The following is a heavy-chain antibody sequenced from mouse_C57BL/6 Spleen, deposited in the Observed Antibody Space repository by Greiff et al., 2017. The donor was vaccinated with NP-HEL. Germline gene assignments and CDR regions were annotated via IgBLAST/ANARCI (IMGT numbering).Heavy chain of an antibody. V-gene: IGHV1-15*01. Sequence: QVQLQQSGAELVRPGASVTLSCKASGYTFTDYEMHWVKQTPVHGLEWIGAIDPETGGTAYNQKFKGKAILTADKSSSTAYMELRMLTSEVSAVYYCTRRGDDYDERLAYWGQGTLVTVSA. CDR2: IDPETGGT. D-gene: IGHD2-4*01. CDR3: TRRGDDYDERLAY. J-gene: IGHJ3*01. CDR1: GYTFTDYE.